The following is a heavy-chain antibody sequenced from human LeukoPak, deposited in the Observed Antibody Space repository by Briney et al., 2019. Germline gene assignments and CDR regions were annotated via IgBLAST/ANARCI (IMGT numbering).Heavy chain of an antibody. CDR2: ISSSSSYI. Sequence: GGSLRLSCAASGFTFSSYSMNWVRQAPGKGLEWVSSISSSSSYIYYADSVKGRFTISRDNAKNSLYLQMNSLRAEDTAVYYCARDHKQWLVAAFDYWGQGTLVTVSS. CDR1: GFTFSSYS. CDR3: ARDHKQWLVAAFDY. V-gene: IGHV3-21*01. D-gene: IGHD6-19*01. J-gene: IGHJ4*02.